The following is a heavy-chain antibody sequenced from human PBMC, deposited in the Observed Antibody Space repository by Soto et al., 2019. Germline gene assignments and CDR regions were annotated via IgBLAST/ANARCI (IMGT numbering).Heavy chain of an antibody. D-gene: IGHD2-15*01. J-gene: IGHJ5*02. Sequence: QVQLQESGPGLVKPSETLSLTCTVSGGSISTYYWSWIRQPPGKGLEWIGYIYYTGSTNYNPSLKSRGTISVDTSKNQYSLKLSSVTAADTAVYYGARAAGCSGDSCAFDPWGQGTLVTVSS. V-gene: IGHV4-59*01. CDR2: IYYTGST. CDR3: ARAAGCSGDSCAFDP. CDR1: GGSISTYY.